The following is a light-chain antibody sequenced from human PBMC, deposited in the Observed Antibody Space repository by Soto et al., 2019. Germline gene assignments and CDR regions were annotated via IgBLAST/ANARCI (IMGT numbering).Light chain of an antibody. CDR2: GAS. J-gene: IGKJ1*01. Sequence: EIVMTQSPATLSVSPRERATLSSRASQSVSSNLAWYQQNPGQAPRLLIYGASTRATGIPARFSGSGSGTEFTLTISSLQSEDFAVYYCQHYNNWPPWTFGQGTKVEIK. CDR3: QHYNNWPPWT. CDR1: QSVSSN. V-gene: IGKV3-15*01.